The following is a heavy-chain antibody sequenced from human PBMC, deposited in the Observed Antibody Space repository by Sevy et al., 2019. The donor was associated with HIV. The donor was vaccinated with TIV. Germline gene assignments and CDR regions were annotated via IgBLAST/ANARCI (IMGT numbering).Heavy chain of an antibody. Sequence: GGSLRLSCTASGFTFSTYDIHWVRQAPGKGLEWVAIIAHDGNYRYYSDSVRGRFSMSRDNSKNTASLQMSGLSVEDTAVYYCEKNMPPGGSYFSRHDMDVWGRGTTVTVSS. V-gene: IGHV3-30*18. CDR3: EKNMPPGGSYFSRHDMDV. CDR2: IAHDGNYR. D-gene: IGHD3-16*01. CDR1: GFTFSTYD. J-gene: IGHJ6*02.